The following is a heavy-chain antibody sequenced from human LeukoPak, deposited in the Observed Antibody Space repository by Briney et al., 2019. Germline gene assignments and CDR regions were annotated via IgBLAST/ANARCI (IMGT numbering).Heavy chain of an antibody. CDR1: GGSISGGGYS. V-gene: IGHV4-39*07. J-gene: IGHJ3*02. CDR2: IYHSGST. CDR3: ASDAFDI. Sequence: PSETLSLTCTVSGGSISGGGYSWSWIRQPPGKGLECIGSIYHSGSTYYNPSLKSRVTISVDTSKNQFSLKLSSVTAADTAVYYCASDAFDIWGQGTMVTVSS.